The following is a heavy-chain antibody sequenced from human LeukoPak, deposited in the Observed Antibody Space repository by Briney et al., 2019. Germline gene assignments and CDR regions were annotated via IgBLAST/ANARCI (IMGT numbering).Heavy chain of an antibody. V-gene: IGHV3-48*04. CDR2: ISSSTSNI. Sequence: PGGSLRLSCAASGFTFSNYGMNWVRQAPGKGLEWVSYISSSTSNIYYADSVKGRFTISRDNAKNSLYLQMNSLRAEDTAVYYCAREGFGYWGQGTLVTVSS. CDR1: GFTFSNYG. CDR3: AREGFGY. J-gene: IGHJ4*02.